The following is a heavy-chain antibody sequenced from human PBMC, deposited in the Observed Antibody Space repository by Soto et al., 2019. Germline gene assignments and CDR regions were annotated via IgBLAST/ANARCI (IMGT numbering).Heavy chain of an antibody. CDR2: IYYSGST. CDR1: GGSISSSSYY. Sequence: SETLSLTCTVSGGSISSSSYYWGWIRQPPGKGLEWIGSIYYSGSTYYNPSLKSRVTISVDTSKNQFSLKLSSVTAADTAVYYCATSGGGVAGFFDYWGQGTLVTVSS. D-gene: IGHD6-19*01. V-gene: IGHV4-39*01. J-gene: IGHJ4*02. CDR3: ATSGGGVAGFFDY.